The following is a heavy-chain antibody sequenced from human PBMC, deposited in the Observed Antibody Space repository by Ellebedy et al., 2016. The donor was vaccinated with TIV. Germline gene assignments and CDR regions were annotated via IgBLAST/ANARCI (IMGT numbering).Heavy chain of an antibody. J-gene: IGHJ5*02. CDR3: ARRGSYGDYAVQINRWFDP. V-gene: IGHV3-30*01. D-gene: IGHD4-17*01. Sequence: GESLKISCAASGFTFSTYAMHWVRQAPGKGLEWVALISYGGNDEYYADSVKGRFTISRDNDNKALFLQMNSLRVEDTAVYYCARRGSYGDYAVQINRWFDPWGRGTLVTVSS. CDR2: ISYGGNDE. CDR1: GFTFSTYA.